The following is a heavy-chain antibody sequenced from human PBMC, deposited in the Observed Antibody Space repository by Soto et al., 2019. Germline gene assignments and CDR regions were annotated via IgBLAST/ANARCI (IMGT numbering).Heavy chain of an antibody. J-gene: IGHJ6*02. D-gene: IGHD5-12*01. Sequence: GGSLRLSCAASGFTFDDYTMNWVRQAPGKGLEWVSLISWDGGSTYYADSVKGRFTISRDNSKNSLYLQMNSLRTEDTALYYCAKDSGYAGGYYGMDVWGQGTTVTVSS. CDR2: ISWDGGST. V-gene: IGHV3-43*01. CDR3: AKDSGYAGGYYGMDV. CDR1: GFTFDDYT.